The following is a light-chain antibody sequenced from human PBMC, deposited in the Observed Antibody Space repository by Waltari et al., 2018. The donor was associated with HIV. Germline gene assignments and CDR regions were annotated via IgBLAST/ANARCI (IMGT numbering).Light chain of an antibody. J-gene: IGKJ2*01. CDR1: QGRRNA. CDR3: LPFPPSPLP. V-gene: IGKV1-13*02. CDR2: DAS. Sequence: AIQLTQSPSSLSASVGDRVTITCRASQGRRNAVAWYQQKPGRPPKLLIYDASTLEGGVPSRFSGSMSGTAFNLSISNLLPEDSATSYCLPFPPSPLPFGQGATLEIK.